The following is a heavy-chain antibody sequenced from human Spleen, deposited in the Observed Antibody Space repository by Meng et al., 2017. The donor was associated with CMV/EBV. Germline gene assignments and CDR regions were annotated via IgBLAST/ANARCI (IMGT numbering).Heavy chain of an antibody. V-gene: IGHV3-11*01. CDR3: ASGLSSSWYPRIDF. D-gene: IGHD6-19*01. CDR2: ISSRGRTI. J-gene: IGHJ4*02. CDR1: GFTFSEYG. Sequence: GESLKISCAASGFTFSEYGMSWIRQTPGKGLESVSYISSRGRTIYYADSVKGRFTISRDNAKNSLYLQMNSLRAEDTAVYYCASGLSSSWYPRIDFWGQGTLVTVSS.